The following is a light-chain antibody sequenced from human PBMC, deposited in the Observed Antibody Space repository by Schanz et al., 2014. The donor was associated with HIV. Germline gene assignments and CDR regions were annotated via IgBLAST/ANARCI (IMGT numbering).Light chain of an antibody. CDR1: QSVSSN. V-gene: IGKV3D-15*01. CDR3: LQCHNWPYT. CDR2: GAS. Sequence: EIVLTQSPATLSVSPGERAALSCRASQSVSSNLAWYQQKPGQAPRLLIYGASTRATGIPARFSGSGSGTEFTLTIGSLQSEDFAVYYCLQCHNWPYTFGQGTKLEIK. J-gene: IGKJ2*01.